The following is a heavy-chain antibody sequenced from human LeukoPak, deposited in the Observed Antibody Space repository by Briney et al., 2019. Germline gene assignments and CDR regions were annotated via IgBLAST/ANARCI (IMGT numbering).Heavy chain of an antibody. CDR3: ARDRSTTHFDY. D-gene: IGHD5/OR15-5a*01. CDR1: GFTFSSYG. V-gene: IGHV3-33*01. J-gene: IGHJ4*02. CDR2: IWYDGSNT. Sequence: GRSLRLSCAASGFTFSSYGMHRVRQAPGKGLEWVAMIWYDGSNTYYADSVKGRFTISRDNSKNTLFLQMDSLRAEDTAVYYCARDRSTTHFDYWGQGTLVTVSS.